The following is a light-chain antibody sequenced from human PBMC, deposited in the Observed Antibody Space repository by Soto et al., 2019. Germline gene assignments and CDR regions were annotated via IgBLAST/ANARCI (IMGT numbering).Light chain of an antibody. J-gene: IGLJ2*01. CDR2: EGS. Sequence: QSVLTQPASVSGSPGQSITISCTGTSSDVGSYNLVSWYQQHPGKAPKLMIYEGSKRPSGVSNRFSGSKSGNTASLTISGIQAEDESDYYCCSYAGSSTLFVFGGGTKLTVL. CDR3: CSYAGSSTLFV. CDR1: SSDVGSYNL. V-gene: IGLV2-23*01.